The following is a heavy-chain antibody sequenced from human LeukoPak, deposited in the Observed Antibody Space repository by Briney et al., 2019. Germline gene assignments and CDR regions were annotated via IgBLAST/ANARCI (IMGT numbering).Heavy chain of an antibody. Sequence: GGSLRLSCAASGFTVSDNYMSWVRQAPGKGLEWVSVISSGGITYYADSVKGRFTISRDNSRNTLFLQMNSLRVEDTAVYFCARARIAAPLLDYWGQGSLVTVSS. CDR2: ISSGGIT. CDR3: ARARIAAPLLDY. D-gene: IGHD6-13*01. J-gene: IGHJ4*02. V-gene: IGHV3-66*01. CDR1: GFTVSDNY.